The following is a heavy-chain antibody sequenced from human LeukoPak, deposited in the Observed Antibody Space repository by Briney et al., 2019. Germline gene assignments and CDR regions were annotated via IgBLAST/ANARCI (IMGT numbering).Heavy chain of an antibody. CDR1: GGSISSYY. V-gene: IGHV4-59*08. Sequence: PSETLSLTCTVSGGSISSYYWSWVRQPPGKGLERIGYIYYSGSTNYSPSLKSRVTISLDTSKNQFSLNLSSVTAADTAVYYCARLNWVPGSTWPKIDSWGQGTLVTVSS. CDR3: ARLNWVPGSTWPKIDS. CDR2: IYYSGST. J-gene: IGHJ4*02. D-gene: IGHD6-13*01.